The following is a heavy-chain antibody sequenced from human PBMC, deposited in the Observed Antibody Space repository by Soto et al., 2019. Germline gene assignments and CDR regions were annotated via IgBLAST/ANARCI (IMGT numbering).Heavy chain of an antibody. Sequence: GGSLRLSCAASGFTFSSYAMSWVRQAPGKGLEWVSAISGSGGSTYYADSVKGRFTISRDNSKNTLYLQMNSLRAEDTAVYYCAKAAARRGGTYYYGMDVWGQGTTVTVSS. D-gene: IGHD6-6*01. CDR2: ISGSGGST. CDR1: GFTFSSYA. V-gene: IGHV3-23*01. CDR3: AKAAARRGGTYYYGMDV. J-gene: IGHJ6*02.